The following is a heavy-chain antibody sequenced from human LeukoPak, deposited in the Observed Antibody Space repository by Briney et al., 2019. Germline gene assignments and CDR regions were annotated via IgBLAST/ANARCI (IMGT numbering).Heavy chain of an antibody. Sequence: GSLRLSFAASGFTFSRAWMHWVRQSPGKGLVWVSRIDLDGSTTGYADSVKGRFTISRDNAKNTLYLQMNSLRAEDTAVYYCARESVNYERGLDYWGQGTLVTVSS. V-gene: IGHV3-74*01. CDR2: IDLDGSTT. CDR3: ARESVNYERGLDY. J-gene: IGHJ4*02. CDR1: GFTFSRAW. D-gene: IGHD1-7*01.